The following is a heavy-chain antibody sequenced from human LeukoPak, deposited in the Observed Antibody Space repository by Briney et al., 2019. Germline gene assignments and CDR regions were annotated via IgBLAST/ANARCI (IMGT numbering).Heavy chain of an antibody. J-gene: IGHJ1*01. CDR1: GLTFSAYA. V-gene: IGHV3-23*01. CDR3: AKEGSTAVAGYADYFQH. D-gene: IGHD6-19*01. CDR2: VTGAGRGT. Sequence: GGSLRLSCKASGLTFSAYAMSWVRQPPGKGLEWVSTVTGAGRGTDYADSVKGRFSISRDNSRNTLYLQMNSLRGDDTAVYYCAKEGSTAVAGYADYFQHWGQGTLVTVSS.